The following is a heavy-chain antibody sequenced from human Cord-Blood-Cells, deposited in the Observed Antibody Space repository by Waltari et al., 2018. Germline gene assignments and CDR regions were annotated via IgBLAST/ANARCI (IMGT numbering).Heavy chain of an antibody. CDR1: GGTFSSYA. V-gene: IGHV1-69*06. CDR3: ARGFRYNWNDEVEFDY. CDR2: IIPIFGTA. J-gene: IGHJ4*02. D-gene: IGHD1-20*01. Sequence: QVQLVQSGAEVKKPGSSVKVSCKASGGTFSSYAISWVRQAPGQGLEWMGGIIPIFGTANYAQKFQGRVTITADKSTSTAYMELSSLRSEDTTVYYCARGFRYNWNDEVEFDYWGQGTLVTVSS.